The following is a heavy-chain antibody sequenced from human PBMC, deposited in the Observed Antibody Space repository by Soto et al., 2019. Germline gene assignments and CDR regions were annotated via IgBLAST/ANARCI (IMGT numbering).Heavy chain of an antibody. D-gene: IGHD2-15*01. Sequence: QVQLVQSGAEVKKPGSSVNVSCKASGVPFISYDISWVRQAPGRGLAWMGWIIPIFGTAAYAQKFQGRVKITGDESTSTAYMALSTLRSEDTAVYYGASHGGSAPDVRYYYCMDVWGQGTPVTVSS. CDR2: IIPIFGTA. CDR1: GVPFISYD. CDR3: ASHGGSAPDVRYYYCMDV. V-gene: IGHV1-69*12. J-gene: IGHJ6*02.